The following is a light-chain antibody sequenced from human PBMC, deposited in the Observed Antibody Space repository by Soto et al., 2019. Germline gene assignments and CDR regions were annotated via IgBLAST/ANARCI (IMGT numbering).Light chain of an antibody. J-gene: IGKJ1*01. CDR1: QSVSSTY. Sequence: EIVLTQSPGTLSLSPGERATLSCRASQSVSSTYLAWYQQKPGQAPRLLIYDASTRAAGIPDRFSGSGSGTYFTLTISSLEAEDFAVYYCHQYASSPWTFGQGAKVEIK. V-gene: IGKV3-20*01. CDR2: DAS. CDR3: HQYASSPWT.